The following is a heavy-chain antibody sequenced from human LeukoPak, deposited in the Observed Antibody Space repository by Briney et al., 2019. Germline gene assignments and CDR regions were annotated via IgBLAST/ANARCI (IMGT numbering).Heavy chain of an antibody. V-gene: IGHV4-34*01. D-gene: IGHD2-2*01. Sequence: PSETLPLTCAVYGGSFSGYYWSWIRQPPGKGLEWIGEINHSGSTNYNPSLKSRVTISVDTSKNQFSLKLSSVTAADTAVYYCARGGVVVPAAMPYNWFDPWGQGTLVTVSS. CDR3: ARGGVVVPAAMPYNWFDP. J-gene: IGHJ5*02. CDR2: INHSGST. CDR1: GGSFSGYY.